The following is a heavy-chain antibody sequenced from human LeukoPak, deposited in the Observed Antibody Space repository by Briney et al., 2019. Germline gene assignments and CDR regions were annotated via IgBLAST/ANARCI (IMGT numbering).Heavy chain of an antibody. Sequence: KPSETLSLTCAVYGGSLSGYYWSWIRQPPGRGLEWIGEINHSGSTNYNPSLKSRVTISVDTSKNQFSLKLNFVTAADTAVYYCARGVDLEYYQHWGQGTLVTVSS. V-gene: IGHV4-34*01. CDR3: ARGVDLEYYQH. J-gene: IGHJ1*01. CDR1: GGSLSGYY. D-gene: IGHD3-9*01. CDR2: INHSGST.